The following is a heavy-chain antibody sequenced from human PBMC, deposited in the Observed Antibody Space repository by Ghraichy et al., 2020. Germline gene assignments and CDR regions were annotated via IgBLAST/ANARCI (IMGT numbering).Heavy chain of an antibody. D-gene: IGHD2-2*01. CDR1: GFTVSSNY. CDR3: SRANIGYCSSTSCRSSSRGAFDI. J-gene: IGHJ3*02. CDR2: IYSGGRT. V-gene: IGHV3-53*04. Sequence: GGSLRLSCAASGFTVSSNYMSWVRQAPGKGLEWVSVIYSGGRTYYADSLKGRFTISRHNSKNTLYLQMNSLIAEDTAVYYWSRANIGYCSSTSCRSSSRGAFDIWSQGPMVTVSS.